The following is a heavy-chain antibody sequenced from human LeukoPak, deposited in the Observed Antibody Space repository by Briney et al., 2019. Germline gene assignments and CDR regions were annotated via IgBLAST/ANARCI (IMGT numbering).Heavy chain of an antibody. V-gene: IGHV3-23*01. J-gene: IGHJ3*02. D-gene: IGHD2-21*01. CDR1: GFTFTSYR. CDR3: AKDRQANSPNTFDI. CDR2: ISGAGGTT. Sequence: GGSLRLSCAASGFTFTSYRMAWVRQAPGEGLEWVSIISGAGGTTYYADSVKGRFTISRDNSKNTVHLQMDSLRGEDTAVYYCAKDRQANSPNTFDIWGQGTMVTVSS.